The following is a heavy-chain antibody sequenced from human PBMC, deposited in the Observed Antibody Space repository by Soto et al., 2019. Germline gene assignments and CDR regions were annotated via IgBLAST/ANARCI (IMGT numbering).Heavy chain of an antibody. V-gene: IGHV2-26*01. D-gene: IGHD2-15*01. Sequence: QVTLKESGPVLVKPTETLTLRCTVSGLSITDSEMGVSWIRQPPGQPLEWLAHIDSSGEKSYRTCLKSRLAISKDTSKSQIVLTMTNMDPADTATYYCARRYLAVAVSPWFDPWGQGIPVTVSS. CDR3: ARRYLAVAVSPWFDP. CDR2: IDSSGEK. CDR1: GLSITDSEMG. J-gene: IGHJ5*02.